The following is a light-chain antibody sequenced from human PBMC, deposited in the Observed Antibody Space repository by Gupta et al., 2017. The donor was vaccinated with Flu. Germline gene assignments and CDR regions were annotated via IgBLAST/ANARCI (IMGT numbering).Light chain of an antibody. CDR3: QQDVSLPRT. J-gene: IGKJ4*01. CDR2: AAS. Sequence: PSSLSGSTGERVTITSRARQDISGYLAWYQQKPGKAPKFLIYAASTLQSGVPSRFIGSGSGTDFTLIISSLQSEDFETYYCQQDVSLPRTFGGGTKVEIK. V-gene: IGKV1-8*01. CDR1: QDISGY.